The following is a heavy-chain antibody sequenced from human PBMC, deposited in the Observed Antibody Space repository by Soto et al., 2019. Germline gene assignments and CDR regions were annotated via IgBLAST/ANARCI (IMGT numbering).Heavy chain of an antibody. CDR2: ISGSSGST. Sequence: EVQLLESGGGLVQPGGSLRLSCAASGFTFSSYAMSWVRQAPGKGLAWVSAISGSSGSTYYADSVKGRFTISRDNSKNALYLQMNSLRAEDTAVYYCARRQWLRIYWYFDLWGRGTRVTVSS. J-gene: IGHJ2*01. CDR3: ARRQWLRIYWYFDL. D-gene: IGHD5-12*01. CDR1: GFTFSSYA. V-gene: IGHV3-23*01.